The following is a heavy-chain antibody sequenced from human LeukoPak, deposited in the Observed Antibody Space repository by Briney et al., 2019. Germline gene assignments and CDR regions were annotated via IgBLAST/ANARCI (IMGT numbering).Heavy chain of an antibody. Sequence: PGGSLRLSCAAAGFTFSTSWMTWVRQAPGKGLEWLNYINRDGSEKNYVDSVKGRFTISRDNAKNSLFLQMDTLSVEDTAVYYCARAVTPGGYFDYWGQGTLVTVSS. CDR3: ARAVTPGGYFDY. CDR2: INRDGSEK. D-gene: IGHD4-17*01. V-gene: IGHV3-7*05. J-gene: IGHJ4*02. CDR1: GFTFSTSW.